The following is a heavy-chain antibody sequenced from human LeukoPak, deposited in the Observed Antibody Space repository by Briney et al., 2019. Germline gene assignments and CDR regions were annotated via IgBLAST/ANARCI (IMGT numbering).Heavy chain of an antibody. V-gene: IGHV3-48*03. CDR1: GFTFSSYE. J-gene: IGHJ2*01. CDR3: ARDHPTPGINWYFDP. CDR2: ISNGGGTI. D-gene: IGHD1-26*01. Sequence: GGSLRLSCAASGFTFSSYEMNWVRQAPGKGLEWVSYISNGGGTIYYADSVKGRFTISRDNAKNSLYLQMNSLRAEDTAVYYCARDHPTPGINWYFDPWGRGTLATVSS.